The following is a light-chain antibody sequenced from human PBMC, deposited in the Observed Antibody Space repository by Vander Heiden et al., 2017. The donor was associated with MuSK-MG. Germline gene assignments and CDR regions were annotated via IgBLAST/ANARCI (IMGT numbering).Light chain of an antibody. CDR1: QSISSY. V-gene: IGKV1-39*01. Sequence: DIQMTQSPSSLSASVGDRVTITCRARQSISSYLNWYQQKPGKAPKLLIYAASSLERGVPSRFSGSGSGTDFTLTISSLQPEDFATYYCQQGDSTLWTFGQGTKVEIK. CDR2: AAS. J-gene: IGKJ1*01. CDR3: QQGDSTLWT.